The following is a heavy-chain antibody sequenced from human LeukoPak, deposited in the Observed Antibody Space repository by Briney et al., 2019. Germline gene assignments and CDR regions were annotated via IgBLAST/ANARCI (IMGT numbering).Heavy chain of an antibody. Sequence: SETLSLTCTVSGGSFSSGRYYWSWLRQPAGKGLEWIGRIYTRGSTNYNPSLKSRVTISVDTSKNQFSLNLTSVTAADTAVYYCATDGMVRGPDAWFDSWGQGTLVTVSS. D-gene: IGHD3-10*01. V-gene: IGHV4-61*02. CDR1: GGSFSSGRYY. CDR3: ATDGMVRGPDAWFDS. CDR2: IYTRGST. J-gene: IGHJ5*01.